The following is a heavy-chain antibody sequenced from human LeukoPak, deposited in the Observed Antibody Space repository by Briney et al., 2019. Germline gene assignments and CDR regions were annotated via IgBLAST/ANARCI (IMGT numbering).Heavy chain of an antibody. V-gene: IGHV1-69*05. Sequence: LGASVKVSCKASGGTFSSYAISWVRQAPGRGLEWMGGIIPIFGTANYAQKFQGRVTITTDESTSTAYMELSSLRSEDTAVYYCASGGRSLNYDFWSGYSSYFDYWGQGTLVTVSS. J-gene: IGHJ4*02. CDR3: ASGGRSLNYDFWSGYSSYFDY. CDR2: IIPIFGTA. CDR1: GGTFSSYA. D-gene: IGHD3-3*01.